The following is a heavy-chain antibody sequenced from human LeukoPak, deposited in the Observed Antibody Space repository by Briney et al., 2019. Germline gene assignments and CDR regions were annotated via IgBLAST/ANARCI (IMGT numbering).Heavy chain of an antibody. D-gene: IGHD2-2*02. CDR3: AKDGGYCSSTSCYTEYYYYYYMDV. V-gene: IGHV3-30*02. Sequence: GSLRLSCAASGFTFSSYGMHWVRQAPGKGLEWVAFIRYDGSNKYYADSVKGRFTISRDNSKNTLYLQMNSLRAEDTAVYYCAKDGGYCSSTSCYTEYYYYYYMDVWGKGTTVTVSS. CDR1: GFTFSSYG. CDR2: IRYDGSNK. J-gene: IGHJ6*03.